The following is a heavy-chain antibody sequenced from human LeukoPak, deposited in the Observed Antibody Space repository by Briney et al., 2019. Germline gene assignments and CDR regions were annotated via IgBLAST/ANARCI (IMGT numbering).Heavy chain of an antibody. J-gene: IGHJ5*02. CDR3: AKDRLSSAWYRWFDP. V-gene: IGHV3-23*01. CDR2: ISGSGGST. CDR1: GFTFSNYA. D-gene: IGHD6-19*01. Sequence: GGSLRLSCAASGFTFSNYAMSWVRQAPGNGLEWVSGISGSGGSTYYADSVKGRFTISRDNSQNSLYLQMNSLRAEDTAIYYCAKDRLSSAWYRWFDPWGQGTLVTVSS.